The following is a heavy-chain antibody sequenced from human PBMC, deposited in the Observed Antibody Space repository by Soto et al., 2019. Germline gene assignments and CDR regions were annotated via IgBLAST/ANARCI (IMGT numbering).Heavy chain of an antibody. Sequence: GGSLRLSCAASGFIFSSYVMHWVRQAPGKGLEWVAVNSYDGTNKHYADSVNGRFTISIDNSKSTLYVQMNGLRAEDTAVYYCARSYCGDDCALDNCGQGTLVPVSS. CDR2: NSYDGTNK. J-gene: IGHJ4*02. CDR3: ARSYCGDDCALDN. CDR1: GFIFSSYV. D-gene: IGHD2-21*02. V-gene: IGHV3-30-3*01.